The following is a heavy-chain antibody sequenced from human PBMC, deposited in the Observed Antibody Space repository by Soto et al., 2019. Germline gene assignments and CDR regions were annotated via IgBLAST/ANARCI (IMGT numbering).Heavy chain of an antibody. CDR3: ARHFASSGSYYFDY. V-gene: IGHV4-39*01. J-gene: IGHJ4*02. D-gene: IGHD6-19*01. Sequence: QLQLQESGPGLVKPSETLALTCTVSGGSIRSSSYYWGWIRQPPGKGLEWVGSIYYSGSTYYNPSLKSRVTISVDTYKNQFSLKLSSVTAADTAVYYCARHFASSGSYYFDYWGQGTLVTVSS. CDR1: GGSIRSSSYY. CDR2: IYYSGST.